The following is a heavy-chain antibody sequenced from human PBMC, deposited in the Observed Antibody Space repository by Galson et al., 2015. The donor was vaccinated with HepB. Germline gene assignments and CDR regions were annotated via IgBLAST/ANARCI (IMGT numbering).Heavy chain of an antibody. D-gene: IGHD6-13*01. CDR3: AREEAAEYSSSLPYYYYYGMDV. V-gene: IGHV4-39*01. CDR1: GGSISSRSYY. J-gene: IGHJ6*02. Sequence: CTVSGGSISSRSYYWGWIRQPPGKGLEWIGSIYYSGSTYYNPSLKSRVTISVDTSKNQFSLKLSSVTAADTAVYYCAREEAAEYSSSLPYYYYYGMDVWGQGTTVTVSS. CDR2: IYYSGST.